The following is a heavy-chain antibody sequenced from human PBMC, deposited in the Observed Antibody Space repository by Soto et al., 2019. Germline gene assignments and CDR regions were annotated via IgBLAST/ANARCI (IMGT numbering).Heavy chain of an antibody. CDR2: IIPILGIA. Sequence: GASVKVSCKASGGTFSSYTISWVRQAPGQGLEWMGRIIPILGIANYAQKFQGGVTITADKSTSTAYMELSSLRSEDTAVYYCAATLRESSSWYSIWGQGTLVTVSS. V-gene: IGHV1-69*02. CDR1: GGTFSSYT. D-gene: IGHD6-13*01. J-gene: IGHJ4*02. CDR3: AATLRESSSWYSI.